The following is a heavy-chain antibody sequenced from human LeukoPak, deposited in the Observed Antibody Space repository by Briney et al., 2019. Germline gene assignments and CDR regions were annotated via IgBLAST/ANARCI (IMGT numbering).Heavy chain of an antibody. V-gene: IGHV4-30-2*01. CDR3: ARDFSGPWAFDI. CDR1: GGSISSGGYS. D-gene: IGHD2/OR15-2a*01. CDR2: IYHSGST. Sequence: SETLSLTCAVSGGSISSGGYSWSWIRQPPGKGLEWIGYIYHSGSTYYNPSLKSRVTISVDRSKNQFSLKLSSVTAADTAVYYCARDFSGPWAFDIWGQGTMVTVSS. J-gene: IGHJ3*02.